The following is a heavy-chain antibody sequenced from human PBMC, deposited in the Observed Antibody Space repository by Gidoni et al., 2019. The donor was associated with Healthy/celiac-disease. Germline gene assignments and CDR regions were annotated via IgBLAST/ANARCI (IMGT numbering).Heavy chain of an antibody. CDR1: GGSFSCYY. CDR3: ARAPFVYERYFERLLKRRNRYWYFDL. Sequence: HVQLQQRGAVLLKPSETVSLTCAANGGSFSCYYWCWLRHPPGQGLGCFGEINHSGSTNDNTSLKSRVTISVDTSKNQFSLKLSSVTAAETAVYYCARAPFVYERYFERLLKRRNRYWYFDLWGRGTLVTVSS. D-gene: IGHD3-9*01. V-gene: IGHV4-34*01. CDR2: INHSGST. J-gene: IGHJ2*01.